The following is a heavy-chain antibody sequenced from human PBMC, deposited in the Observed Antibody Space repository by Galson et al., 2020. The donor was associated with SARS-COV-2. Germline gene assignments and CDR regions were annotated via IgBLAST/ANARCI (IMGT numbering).Heavy chain of an antibody. Sequence: GGSLRLSCAASGFTFSSYAMHWVRQAPGKGLEWVAVISYDGSNKYYADSVKGRFTISRDNSKNTLYLQMNSLRAEDTAVYYCARETLPYDSLGPRFDLWGRCT. J-gene: IGHJ2*01. CDR2: ISYDGSNK. CDR1: GFTFSSYA. V-gene: IGHV3-30*01. D-gene: IGHD3-22*01. CDR3: ARETLPYDSLGPRFDL.